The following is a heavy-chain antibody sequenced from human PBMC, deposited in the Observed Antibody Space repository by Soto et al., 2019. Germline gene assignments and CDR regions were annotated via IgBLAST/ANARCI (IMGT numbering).Heavy chain of an antibody. J-gene: IGHJ4*02. Sequence: GSLRLSCAASGFTFSSYAMHWVRQAPGKGLEYVSAISSNGGSTYYANSVKGRFTISRDNSKNTLYLQMGSLRAEDMAVYYCARGVTDDYGDYEGVYWGQGTLVTVSS. D-gene: IGHD4-17*01. CDR3: ARGVTDDYGDYEGVY. V-gene: IGHV3-64*01. CDR1: GFTFSSYA. CDR2: ISSNGGST.